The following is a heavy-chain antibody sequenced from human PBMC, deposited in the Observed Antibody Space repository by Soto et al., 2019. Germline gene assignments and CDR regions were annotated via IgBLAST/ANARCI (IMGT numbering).Heavy chain of an antibody. CDR3: AKGPHPNTGWPYYLDS. D-gene: IGHD6-19*01. CDR2: ISPRGDNI. J-gene: IGHJ4*02. V-gene: IGHV3-48*02. Sequence: GGSLRLSCVGSGFSLANFPMNWVRQTPGKGLEWISYISPRGDNIYYTESVKGRFTISRDNARNPLYLQMNSLRDEDAALYYCAKGPHPNTGWPYYLDSWGQGVPVTVSS. CDR1: GFSLANFP.